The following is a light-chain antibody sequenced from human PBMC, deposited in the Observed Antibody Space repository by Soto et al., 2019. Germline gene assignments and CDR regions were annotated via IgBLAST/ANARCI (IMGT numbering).Light chain of an antibody. V-gene: IGKV3-11*01. J-gene: IGKJ1*01. CDR2: DAS. CDR3: QQRSNWLT. CDR1: QSVSSY. Sequence: EIVLTQSPATLSLSPGERATLSCRASQSVSSYLAWYQQKPGQAPRLLIYDASNRATGIPARFSGSGSGTDFTLTISSLEPEDFAVYYCQQRSNWLTFGQGTKGEIK.